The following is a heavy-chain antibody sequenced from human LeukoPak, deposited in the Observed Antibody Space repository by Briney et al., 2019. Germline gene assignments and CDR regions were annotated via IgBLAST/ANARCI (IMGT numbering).Heavy chain of an antibody. J-gene: IGHJ4*02. CDR2: ISGRGGSI. CDR3: AKGSVQLWFEIDY. V-gene: IGHV3-23*01. Sequence: GGSLRLSCAASGFTFSSYAMSWVRQAPGKGLEWVSGISGRGGSIYYADSVKGRFTISRDNSKNTLYLQMNSLRAEDTAVYYCAKGSVQLWFEIDYWGQGTLVTVSS. CDR1: GFTFSSYA. D-gene: IGHD5-18*01.